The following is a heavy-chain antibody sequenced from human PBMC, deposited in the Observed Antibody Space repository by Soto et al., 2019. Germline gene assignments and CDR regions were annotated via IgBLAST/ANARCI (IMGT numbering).Heavy chain of an antibody. CDR1: GTSISSYY. D-gene: IGHD2-8*01. V-gene: IGHV4-59*01. CDR2: IHYSGTT. Sequence: PSETLSITCRVSGTSISSYYWSWIRQPPGKGLEWIANIHYSGTTNYNPSLASRVTLSVDTSKNQFSLKMTSVTAADRAMYFCARYNSYAIDYWGRGTLVTVS. CDR3: ARYNSYAIDY. J-gene: IGHJ4*02.